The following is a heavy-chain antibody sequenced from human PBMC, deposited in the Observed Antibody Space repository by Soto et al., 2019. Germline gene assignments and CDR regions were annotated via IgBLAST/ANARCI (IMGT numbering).Heavy chain of an antibody. Sequence: PGGSLRPSCAASGFTFSRYEMNWVRKAPGKGLEWVSYISSSGSTIYYADSVKGRFTISRDNAKNSLYLQINSLRDEDTAVYYCASTFYDILTGYSPGPFDYWGQGTLVTVSA. J-gene: IGHJ4*02. D-gene: IGHD3-9*01. CDR2: ISSSGSTI. V-gene: IGHV3-48*03. CDR3: ASTFYDILTGYSPGPFDY. CDR1: GFTFSRYE.